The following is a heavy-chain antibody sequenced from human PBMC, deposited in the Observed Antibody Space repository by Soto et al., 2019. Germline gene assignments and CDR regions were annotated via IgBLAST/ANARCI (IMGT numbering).Heavy chain of an antibody. Sequence: ASVKLSCKASGYTFTGYYMHWVRQAPGQGLEWMGWINPNSGGTNYAQKFQGWVTMTRDTSISTAYMELSRLRSDDTAVYYCARGGALGYCISTSCYGSYYYYGMDVWGQGTTVTVSS. J-gene: IGHJ6*02. V-gene: IGHV1-2*04. CDR1: GYTFTGYY. D-gene: IGHD2-2*01. CDR2: INPNSGGT. CDR3: ARGGALGYCISTSCYGSYYYYGMDV.